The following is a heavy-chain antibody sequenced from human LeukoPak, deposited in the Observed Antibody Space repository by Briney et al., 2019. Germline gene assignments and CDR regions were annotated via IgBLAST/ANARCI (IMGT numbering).Heavy chain of an antibody. CDR2: INPNSGGT. J-gene: IGHJ5*02. D-gene: IGHD6-6*01. CDR1: GYTFTGHY. Sequence: ASVKVSCKASGYTFTGHYMHWVRQAPGQGLEWMGWINPNSGGTNYAQKFQGRVTMTRDTSISTAYMELSRLRSDDTAVYYCARSIAAHNWFDPWGQGTLVTVSS. V-gene: IGHV1-2*02. CDR3: ARSIAAHNWFDP.